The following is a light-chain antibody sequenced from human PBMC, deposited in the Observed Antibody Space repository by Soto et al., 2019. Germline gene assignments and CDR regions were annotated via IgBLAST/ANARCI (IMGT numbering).Light chain of an antibody. V-gene: IGLV1-40*01. CDR2: GND. J-gene: IGLJ7*01. CDR3: QSYDRSLSGSV. CDR1: SSNIGAGYD. Sequence: SVLTQPPSVSGAPGQGVTISCTGSSSNIGAGYDVHWYQQLPGAAPKLLIFGNDNRPSGVPDRFSGSRSGTSASLAITGLQAEDEADYYCQSYDRSLSGSVFGAGTQLTVL.